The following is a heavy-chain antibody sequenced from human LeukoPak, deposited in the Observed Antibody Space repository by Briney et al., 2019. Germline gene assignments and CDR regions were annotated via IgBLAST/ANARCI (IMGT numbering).Heavy chain of an antibody. CDR2: IHYCGNT. V-gene: IGHV4-59*07. J-gene: IGHJ4*02. CDR3: ARVPYSGYEFTIDS. D-gene: IGHD5-12*01. CDR1: GGSISSYY. Sequence: SDTLSLTCTVSGGSISSYYWIWMRQPPPKALEWLGYIHYCGNTDYKPSLKGRFTMSLHTSENHFSLKLSSVTAADTAVYYCARVPYSGYEFTIDSWGQGTLVTVSS.